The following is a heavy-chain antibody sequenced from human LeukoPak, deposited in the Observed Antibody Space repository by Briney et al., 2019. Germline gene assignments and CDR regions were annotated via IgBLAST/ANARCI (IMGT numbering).Heavy chain of an antibody. J-gene: IGHJ4*02. Sequence: ASVKVSCKASGYTFTGYYIHWLRQDPGQGLEWMGFINPNSGGTNYAQKFQGRVTMTRDTSISTAYMELSSLTSDDTAVYYCARDLEGYHYGSGNYPQWGQGTLITVSS. CDR1: GYTFTGYY. D-gene: IGHD3-10*01. CDR2: INPNSGGT. CDR3: ARDLEGYHYGSGNYPQ. V-gene: IGHV1-2*02.